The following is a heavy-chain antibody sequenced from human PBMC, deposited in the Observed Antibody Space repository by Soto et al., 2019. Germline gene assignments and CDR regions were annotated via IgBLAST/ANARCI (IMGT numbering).Heavy chain of an antibody. J-gene: IGHJ5*02. Sequence: SVKVSSKASGYTFTISAVQWVRQARGQRLEWIGWIVVGSGNTNYAQKFQERVTITRDMSTSTAYMELSSLRSEDTAVYYCALYCISTSCYAKFDPWGQGTLVTVSS. V-gene: IGHV1-58*01. CDR3: ALYCISTSCYAKFDP. D-gene: IGHD2-2*01. CDR2: IVVGSGNT. CDR1: GYTFTISA.